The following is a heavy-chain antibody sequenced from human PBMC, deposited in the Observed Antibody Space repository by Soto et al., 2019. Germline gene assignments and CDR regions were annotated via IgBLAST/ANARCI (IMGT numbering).Heavy chain of an antibody. CDR1: GFSLSTSGMC. CDR3: ARIRGGSWQIGP. Sequence: SGPTLVNPTQTLTLTCTFSGFSLSTSGMCVSWIRQPPGKALEWLALIDWDDDKYYSPSLKTRLTIAKDTSKNQVVLTMTNMDPVDTAKYYCARIRGGSWQIGPWGQGTLVAVS. CDR2: IDWDDDK. V-gene: IGHV2-70*01. D-gene: IGHD6-19*01. J-gene: IGHJ5*02.